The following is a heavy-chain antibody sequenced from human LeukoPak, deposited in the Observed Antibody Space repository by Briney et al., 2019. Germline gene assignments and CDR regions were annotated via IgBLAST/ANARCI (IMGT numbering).Heavy chain of an antibody. V-gene: IGHV1-2*02. D-gene: IGHD1-1*01. CDR1: GYTLSGYY. J-gene: IGHJ4*02. Sequence: GASVKVSCKASGYTLSGYYIHWVRQAPGQGLEWMGWINPNSGATHYAQNFQGGVTMTRDTSISTFYMEVGRLRSDDTAVYFCARYNWNDVVSALDYWGQGTLVTVSS. CDR2: INPNSGAT. CDR3: ARYNWNDVVSALDY.